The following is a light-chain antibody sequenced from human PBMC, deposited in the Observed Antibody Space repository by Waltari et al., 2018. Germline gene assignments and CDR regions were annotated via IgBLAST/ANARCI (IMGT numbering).Light chain of an antibody. Sequence: EVVLTQSPDTLSLSPGERATLSCRASQSVRSNYFAWYQQKPGQAPRLLIYGASNRATGIPDRFSGRGSGTDFTLTISRLEPKDCALYYCQQYGTSRTFGRGTKVEI. V-gene: IGKV3-20*01. CDR2: GAS. J-gene: IGKJ1*01. CDR1: QSVRSNY. CDR3: QQYGTSRT.